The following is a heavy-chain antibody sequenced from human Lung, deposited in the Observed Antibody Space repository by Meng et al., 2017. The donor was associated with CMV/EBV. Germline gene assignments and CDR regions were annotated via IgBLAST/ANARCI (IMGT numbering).Heavy chain of an antibody. CDR3: TRNRGTSYFDF. Sequence: RSLRLXCTASGFTFGDYAMSCVRPAPGEGLEWVGFIRSKAYGGTTEFAASVKGRFTISRDDSKSIAYLQMNSLKTEDTAVYFCTRNRGTSYFDFWGLGPAVTVSS. J-gene: IGHJ4*02. D-gene: IGHD3-16*01. CDR2: IRSKAYGGTT. V-gene: IGHV3-49*04. CDR1: GFTFGDYA.